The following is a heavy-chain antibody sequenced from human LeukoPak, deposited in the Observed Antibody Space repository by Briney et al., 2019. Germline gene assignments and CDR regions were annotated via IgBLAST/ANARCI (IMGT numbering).Heavy chain of an antibody. CDR2: INPSGGST. CDR1: GGTFSSYA. V-gene: IGHV1-46*01. Sequence: GASVKVSCKASGGTFSSYAISWVRQAPGQGLEWMGIINPSGGSTSYAQKFQGRVTMTRDTSTSTVYMELSSLRSEDTAVYYCARESLGYCSSTSCSPSAFDIWGQGTMVTVSS. J-gene: IGHJ3*02. D-gene: IGHD2-2*01. CDR3: ARESLGYCSSTSCSPSAFDI.